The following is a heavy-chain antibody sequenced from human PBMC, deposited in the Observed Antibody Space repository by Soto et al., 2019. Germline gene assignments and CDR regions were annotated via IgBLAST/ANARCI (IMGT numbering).Heavy chain of an antibody. CDR2: IYYSGST. Sequence: PSETLSLTCTVSGGSISSGGYYWSWIRQHPGKGLEWIGYIYYSGSTYYNPSLKSRVTISVDTSKNQFSLKLSSVTAADTAVYYCAREVGYYDILTGHYYYGMDVWGQGTTVTVSS. J-gene: IGHJ6*02. CDR3: AREVGYYDILTGHYYYGMDV. D-gene: IGHD3-9*01. CDR1: GGSISSGGYY. V-gene: IGHV4-31*03.